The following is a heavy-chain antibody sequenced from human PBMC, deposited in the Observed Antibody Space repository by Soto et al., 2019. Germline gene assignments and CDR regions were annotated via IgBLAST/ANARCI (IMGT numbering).Heavy chain of an antibody. CDR2: VWYDGSGK. CDR3: AKVFAMSGWPAVAGQYYHGMDV. CDR1: GFKFTDYG. Sequence: PGGSLRLSCSPSGFKFTDYGMHWVRQAPNKGLEWVAVVWYDGSGKYYADTVKGRFTIFRDNSKDNLYQQMNNLRDDDKDVYYFAKVFAMSGWPAVAGQYYHGMDVWGQGTTVTVSS. J-gene: IGHJ6*02. D-gene: IGHD6-19*01. V-gene: IGHV3-33*06.